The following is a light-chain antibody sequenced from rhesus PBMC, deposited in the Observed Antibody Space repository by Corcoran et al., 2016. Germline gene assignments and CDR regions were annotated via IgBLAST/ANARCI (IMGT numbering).Light chain of an antibody. CDR1: QSVGSY. J-gene: IGKJ1*01. Sequence: ETVVTQSPATLSLSPGERATFSCRASQSVGSYLAWYQQKPGQAPRLRIYGASSRATGIPDRFSGSGSGTDFPLTISSLEPEDVGVYYCQQSSDLWTFGQGTKVEVK. CDR2: GAS. V-gene: IGKV3-24*04. CDR3: QQSSDLWT.